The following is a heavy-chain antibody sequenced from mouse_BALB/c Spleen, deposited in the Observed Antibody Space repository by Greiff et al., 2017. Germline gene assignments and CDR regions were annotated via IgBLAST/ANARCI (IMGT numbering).Heavy chain of an antibody. CDR1: GFTFSSFG. D-gene: IGHD1-1*01. J-gene: IGHJ2*01. CDR2: ISSGSSTI. V-gene: IGHV5-17*02. Sequence: EVKLVESGGGLVQPGGSRKLSCAASGFTFSSFGMHWVRQAPEKGLEWVAYISSGSSTIYYADTVKGRFTISRDNPKNTLFLQMTSLRSEDTAMYYCARDYGGLDYWGQGTTLTVSS. CDR3: ARDYGGLDY.